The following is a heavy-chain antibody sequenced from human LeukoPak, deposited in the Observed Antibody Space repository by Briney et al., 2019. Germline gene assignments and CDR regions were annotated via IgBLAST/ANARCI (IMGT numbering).Heavy chain of an antibody. CDR1: GFTFSSYS. J-gene: IGHJ4*02. CDR3: ARGGELWSRVPDY. CDR2: ISSSSSYI. V-gene: IGHV3-21*01. D-gene: IGHD3-16*01. Sequence: GGSLRLSCAASGFTFSSYSMNWVRQAPGKGLEWVSSISSSSSYIYYADSVKGRFTISRDNAENSLYLQMNSLRAEDTAVYYCARGGELWSRVPDYWGQGTLVTVSS.